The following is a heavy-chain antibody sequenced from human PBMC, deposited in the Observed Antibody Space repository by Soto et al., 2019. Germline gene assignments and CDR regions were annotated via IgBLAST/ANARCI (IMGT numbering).Heavy chain of an antibody. Sequence: QVQLVESGGGGVQPGRSLRLSCAASGFTFSSYGMHWVRQASGKGLEWVAVIWYDGSNKYYADSVKGRFTISRDNSKNPLYLQMNSLRAEDTAVYYCARSELGYCSGCSCSHGMDVWGQGTTVTVSS. J-gene: IGHJ6*02. CDR2: IWYDGSNK. V-gene: IGHV3-33*01. D-gene: IGHD2-15*01. CDR3: ARSELGYCSGCSCSHGMDV. CDR1: GFTFSSYG.